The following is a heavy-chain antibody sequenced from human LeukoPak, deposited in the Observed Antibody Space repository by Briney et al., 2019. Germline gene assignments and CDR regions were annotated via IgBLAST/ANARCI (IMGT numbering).Heavy chain of an antibody. V-gene: IGHV4-4*02. CDR3: ARGRQIVDVPAAMIAFDP. CDR2: IYHSGTT. D-gene: IGHD2-2*01. CDR1: GESISSSNW. J-gene: IGHJ5*02. Sequence: SGTLSLTCAVSGESISSSNWWSWVRQPPGKGLEWIGEIYHSGTTNYNPSLKSRVTISFDTSKNQFSLNLRSVTAADTAVYYCARGRQIVDVPAAMIAFDPWGQGTLVTVSS.